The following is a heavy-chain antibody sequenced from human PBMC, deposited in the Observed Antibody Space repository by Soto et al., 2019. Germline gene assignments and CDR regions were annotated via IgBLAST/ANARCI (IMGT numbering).Heavy chain of an antibody. CDR2: IYTSGST. D-gene: IGHD1-26*01. CDR1: GGSIISYY. Sequence: SETLSLTCTVSGGSIISYYWSWIRQPAGKGLEWIGRIYTSGSTNYNPSLKSRVTMSVDTSKNQFSLKLSSVTAADTAVYYCASDGGDYTLNYGMDVWGQGTTVTVSS. V-gene: IGHV4-4*07. J-gene: IGHJ6*02. CDR3: ASDGGDYTLNYGMDV.